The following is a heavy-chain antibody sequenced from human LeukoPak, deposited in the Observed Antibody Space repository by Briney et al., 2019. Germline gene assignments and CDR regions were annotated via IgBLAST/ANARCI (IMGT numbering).Heavy chain of an antibody. J-gene: IGHJ4*02. Sequence: ASVKVSCKASGYTFTSYGISWVRQAPGQGLEWMGWISAYNGNTNYAQKLQGRVTMTTDTSTSTAYMELRSLRSDDTAVYYCASSFSTTVTYFFDYWGQGTLVTVFS. D-gene: IGHD4-17*01. V-gene: IGHV1-18*01. CDR3: ASSFSTTVTYFFDY. CDR1: GYTFTSYG. CDR2: ISAYNGNT.